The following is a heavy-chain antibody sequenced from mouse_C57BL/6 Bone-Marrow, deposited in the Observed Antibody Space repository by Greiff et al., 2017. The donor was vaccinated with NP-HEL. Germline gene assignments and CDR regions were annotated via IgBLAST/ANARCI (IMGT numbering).Heavy chain of an antibody. CDR3: ARGDYGSFYYFDY. V-gene: IGHV3-6*01. CDR1: GYSITSGYY. Sequence: DVKLQESGPGLVKPSQSLSLTCSVTGYSITSGYYWNWIRQFPGNKLEWMGYISYDGSNNYNPSLKNRISITRDTSKNQFFLKLNSVTTEDTATYYCARGDYGSFYYFDYWGQGTTLTVSS. J-gene: IGHJ2*01. D-gene: IGHD1-1*01. CDR2: ISYDGSN.